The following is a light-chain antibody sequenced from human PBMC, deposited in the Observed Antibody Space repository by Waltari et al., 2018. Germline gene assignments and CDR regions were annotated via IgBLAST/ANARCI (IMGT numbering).Light chain of an antibody. CDR3: QQYNSYSRT. CDR2: KAS. V-gene: IGKV1-5*03. J-gene: IGKJ1*01. Sequence: DIQMTQSPSTLSASVGDRVTITCRASPSISSWLAWSQQKPGKAPKLLIDKASSLESGVPSRFSGSGSGTEFTLTISSLQPDDFATYYCQQYNSYSRTFGQGTKVEIK. CDR1: PSISSW.